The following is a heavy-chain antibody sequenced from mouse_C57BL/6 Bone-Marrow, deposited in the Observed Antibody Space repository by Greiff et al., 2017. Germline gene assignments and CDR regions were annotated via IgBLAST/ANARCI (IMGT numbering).Heavy chain of an antibody. J-gene: IGHJ3*01. D-gene: IGHD2-4*01. CDR2: IYPRDGST. CDR1: GYTFTDHT. CDR3: ARHYDYDWFAY. Sequence: VQLQQSDAELVKPGASVKISCKVSGYTFTDHTIHWMKQRPEQGLEWIGYIYPRDGSTEYNEKFKGKATLTADKSSSTAYMQLHSLTSEVSAIYLCARHYDYDWFAYWGQGTLVTVSA. V-gene: IGHV1-78*01.